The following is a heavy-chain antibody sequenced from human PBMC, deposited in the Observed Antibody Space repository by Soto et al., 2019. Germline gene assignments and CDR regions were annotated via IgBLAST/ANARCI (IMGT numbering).Heavy chain of an antibody. J-gene: IGHJ4*02. V-gene: IGHV4-30-4*01. D-gene: IGHD3-22*01. CDR2: IYYTGDT. CDR3: ARAFDDASGYYGGLGF. Sequence: QVQLQESGPGLVKPSQTLSLACTVSGASIRSGDYYWSWIRQPPGKGLEWIGYIYYTGDTYYNPSLKSRLTMSVDTSKNQLALILTSVTAADTAVYYCARAFDDASGYYGGLGFWGQGILVTVSS. CDR1: GASIRSGDYY.